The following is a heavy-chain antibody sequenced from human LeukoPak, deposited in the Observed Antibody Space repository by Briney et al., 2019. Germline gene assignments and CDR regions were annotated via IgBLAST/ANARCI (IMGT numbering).Heavy chain of an antibody. CDR1: GFTFSISW. CDR2: IKQDGSEK. Sequence: GGSLRLSCAASGFTFSISWMNWVRQAPGKGLEWVANIKQDGSEKYYVDSVKGRFTIPRDNAKNSLYLQMNSLRAEDTAVYYCAKAMSITMIVVAPKNYFDYWGQGTLVTVSS. J-gene: IGHJ4*02. D-gene: IGHD3-22*01. V-gene: IGHV3-7*03. CDR3: AKAMSITMIVVAPKNYFDY.